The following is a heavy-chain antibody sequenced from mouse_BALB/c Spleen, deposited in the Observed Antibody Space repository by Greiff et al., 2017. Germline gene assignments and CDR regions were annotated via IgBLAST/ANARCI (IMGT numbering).Heavy chain of an antibody. V-gene: IGHV5-6-3*01. J-gene: IGHJ1*01. CDR2: INSNGGST. Sequence: DVKLVESGGGLVQPGGSLKLSCAASGFTFSSYGMSWVRQTPDKRLELVATINSNGGSTYYPDSVKGRFTISRDNAKNTLYLQMSSLTSEDTAMYYCARDCGYWYFDVWGAGTTVTVSS. CDR3: ARDCGYWYFDV. CDR1: GFTFSSYG.